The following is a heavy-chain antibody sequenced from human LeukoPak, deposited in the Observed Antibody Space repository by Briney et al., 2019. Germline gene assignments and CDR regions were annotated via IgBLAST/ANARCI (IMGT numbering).Heavy chain of an antibody. CDR1: GGSFSGYY. J-gene: IGHJ4*02. CDR2: INHSGST. D-gene: IGHD2-15*01. CDR3: ARDMSRYCSGGSCTGDY. V-gene: IGHV4-34*01. Sequence: SETLSLTCAVYGGSFSGYYWSWIRQPPGKGLEWIGEINHSGSTNYNPSLKSRVTISVDTSKNQFSLKLSSVTAADTAVYYCARDMSRYCSGGSCTGDYWGQGTLVTVSS.